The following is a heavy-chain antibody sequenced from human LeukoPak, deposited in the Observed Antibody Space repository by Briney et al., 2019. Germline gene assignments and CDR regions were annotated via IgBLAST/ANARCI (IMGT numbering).Heavy chain of an antibody. Sequence: PGGSLRLSCAAPGFTFSSYWMSLVRQAPGKGLEWVANIKQDGSEKYYVGSVKGRFTISRDNAKNSLYLQMNSLRAEDTAVYYCARDPYFSFDYWGQGALVTVSS. V-gene: IGHV3-7*01. D-gene: IGHD2/OR15-2a*01. CDR2: IKQDGSEK. CDR3: ARDPYFSFDY. CDR1: GFTFSSYW. J-gene: IGHJ4*02.